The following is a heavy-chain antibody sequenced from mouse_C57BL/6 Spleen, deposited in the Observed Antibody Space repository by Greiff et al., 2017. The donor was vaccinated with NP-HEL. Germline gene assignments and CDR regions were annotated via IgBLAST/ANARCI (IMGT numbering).Heavy chain of an antibody. V-gene: IGHV1-61*01. CDR2: IYPSDSET. Sequence: VQLQQPGAELVRPGSSVKLSCKASGYTFTSYWMDWVKQRPGQGLEWIGKIYPSDSETHYNQKFKDKAPLTVDKSSSTAYMQLSSLTSEDSAVYYCARERLLYYFDYWGQGTTLTVSS. J-gene: IGHJ2*01. CDR1: GYTFTSYW. CDR3: ARERLLYYFDY. D-gene: IGHD2-3*01.